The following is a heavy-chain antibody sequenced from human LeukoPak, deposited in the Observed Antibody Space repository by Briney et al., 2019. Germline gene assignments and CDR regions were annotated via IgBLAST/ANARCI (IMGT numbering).Heavy chain of an antibody. Sequence: ASVKVSCKASGYTFTSYDINWVRQATGQGLEWMGWMNPNSGNTGYAQKFQGRVTMTRNTSISTAYMELGRLRSEDTAVYYCARENDYGDYNWFDPWGQGTLVTVSS. D-gene: IGHD4-17*01. CDR2: MNPNSGNT. V-gene: IGHV1-8*01. CDR1: GYTFTSYD. J-gene: IGHJ5*02. CDR3: ARENDYGDYNWFDP.